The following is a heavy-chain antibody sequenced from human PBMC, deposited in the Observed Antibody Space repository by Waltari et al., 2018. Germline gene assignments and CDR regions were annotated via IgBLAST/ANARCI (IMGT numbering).Heavy chain of an antibody. V-gene: IGHV3-23*04. J-gene: IGHJ3*02. D-gene: IGHD2-15*01. Sequence: EVQLVESGGGLVQPGGSLRLSCAASGFTFSSYAMSWVRQAPGKGLELVSRISGSGGSTDYADSVKGRFTISRDNSKNTLYLQMNSLRAEDTAVYYCAKDLGHCSGGSCYLGAFDIWGQGTMVTVSS. CDR1: GFTFSSYA. CDR2: ISGSGGST. CDR3: AKDLGHCSGGSCYLGAFDI.